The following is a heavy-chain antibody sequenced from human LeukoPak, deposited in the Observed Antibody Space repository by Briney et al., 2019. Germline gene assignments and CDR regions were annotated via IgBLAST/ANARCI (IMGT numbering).Heavy chain of an antibody. D-gene: IGHD1-26*01. Sequence: PGRCLRLSCAASGFTFSSYGMHWVRQAPGKGLEWEAVISYDGSNKYYADSVKGRFTISRDNSKNTLYLQMNSLRAEDSAVYYCAKGRILVGATDFDYWGQGTLVTVSS. CDR2: ISYDGSNK. V-gene: IGHV3-30*18. CDR3: AKGRILVGATDFDY. CDR1: GFTFSSYG. J-gene: IGHJ4*02.